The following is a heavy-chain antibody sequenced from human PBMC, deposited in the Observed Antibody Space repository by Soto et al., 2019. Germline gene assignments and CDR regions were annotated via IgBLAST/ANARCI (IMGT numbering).Heavy chain of an antibody. J-gene: IGHJ4*02. CDR3: ARSGSSGWYIDY. V-gene: IGHV1-8*01. CDR1: GYTFASYD. D-gene: IGHD6-19*01. Sequence: GASVKVSCKASGYTFASYDINWVRQATGQGLEWMGWMNPNSGNTGYAQKFQGRVTMTRNTSISTAYMELSSLRSEDTAVYYCARSGSSGWYIDYWGQGTLVTVSS. CDR2: MNPNSGNT.